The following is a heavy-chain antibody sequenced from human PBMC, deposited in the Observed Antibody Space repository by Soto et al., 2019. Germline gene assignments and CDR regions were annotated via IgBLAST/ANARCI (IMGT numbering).Heavy chain of an antibody. CDR3: ARDPPPPAH. Sequence: QVQLVQSGAEVKKPGASVKVSCKASGYTFASYAISWMRQAPGQGLEWMGWISAYNGNTNYAQKLQGRVSMPTDTTTSTAYMELRSLSSDDTAVYYCARDPPPPAHWRQATLVTVSS. J-gene: IGHJ4*02. V-gene: IGHV1-18*01. D-gene: IGHD2-2*01. CDR2: ISAYNGNT. CDR1: GYTFASYA.